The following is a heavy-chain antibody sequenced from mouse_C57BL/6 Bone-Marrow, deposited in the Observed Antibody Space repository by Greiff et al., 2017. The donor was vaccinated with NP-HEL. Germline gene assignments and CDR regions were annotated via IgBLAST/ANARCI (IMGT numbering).Heavy chain of an antibody. D-gene: IGHD1-2*01. Sequence: VQGVESDAELVKPGASVKISCKVSGYTFTDHTIHWMKQRPEQGLEWIGYIYPRDGSTKYNEKFKGKAPLTADKSSSTDYMQRNSLTSEDSAVYFCAALLRYWYFDVWGTGTTVTVSS. CDR1: GYTFTDHT. J-gene: IGHJ1*03. V-gene: IGHV1-78*01. CDR3: AALLRYWYFDV. CDR2: IYPRDGST.